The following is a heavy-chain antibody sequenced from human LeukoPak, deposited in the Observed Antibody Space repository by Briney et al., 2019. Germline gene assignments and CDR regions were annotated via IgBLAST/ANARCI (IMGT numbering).Heavy chain of an antibody. CDR2: ISASSTYI. D-gene: IGHD3-10*01. CDR3: ARDGGGGVNAFDI. V-gene: IGHV3-21*01. CDR1: GFTFSSYS. Sequence: GGSLRLSCAASGFTFSSYSMNWVRQAPGKGLEWVSSISASSTYISYADSVKGRFTISGDTAKNSLYLQMNSLRAEDTAVYYCARDGGGGVNAFDIWGQGTMVTVSS. J-gene: IGHJ3*02.